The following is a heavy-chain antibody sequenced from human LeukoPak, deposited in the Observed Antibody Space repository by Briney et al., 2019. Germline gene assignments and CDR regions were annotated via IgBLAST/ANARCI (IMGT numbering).Heavy chain of an antibody. CDR3: ARLDNWFDP. CDR1: GYSISSGYY. J-gene: IGHJ5*02. Sequence: PSETLSLTCAVSGYSISSGYYWGWIRQPPGKGLEWIGSIYHSGGTYYNPSLKSRVTISVDTSKNQFSLKLRSVTAADTAVYYCARLDNWFDPWGQGTLVTVSS. V-gene: IGHV4-38-2*01. CDR2: IYHSGGT.